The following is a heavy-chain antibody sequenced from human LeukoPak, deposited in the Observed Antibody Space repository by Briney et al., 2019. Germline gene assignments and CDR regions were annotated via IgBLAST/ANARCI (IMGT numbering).Heavy chain of an antibody. J-gene: IGHJ3*02. V-gene: IGHV4-39*02. Sequence: PSETLSLTCTVSGGSISSSSYYWGWIRQPPGKGLEWIGSIYYSGSTYYNPSLKSRVTISVDTSKNQFSLKLSSVTAADTAIYYCARERITMIITADAFDIWGQGTMVTVSS. CDR2: IYYSGST. D-gene: IGHD3-22*01. CDR3: ARERITMIITADAFDI. CDR1: GGSISSSSYY.